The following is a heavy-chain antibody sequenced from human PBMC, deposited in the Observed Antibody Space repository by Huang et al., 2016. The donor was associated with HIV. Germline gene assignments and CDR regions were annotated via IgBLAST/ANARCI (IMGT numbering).Heavy chain of an antibody. CDR2: IYSSGSI. CDR1: GGSVSSVIYY. V-gene: IGHV4-61*01. D-gene: IGHD3-10*01. J-gene: IGHJ4*02. Sequence: QVQLQESGPGLVKPSETLSLTCTVSGGSVSSVIYYWSWIRQPPGKGLEWIGYIYSSGSIDYNPSLKSRVTISIDTSKNQFSLKLSSVTAADTAVYYCARGDYYGSGSYYNGYYFDYWGQGTLVTVSS. CDR3: ARGDYYGSGSYYNGYYFDY.